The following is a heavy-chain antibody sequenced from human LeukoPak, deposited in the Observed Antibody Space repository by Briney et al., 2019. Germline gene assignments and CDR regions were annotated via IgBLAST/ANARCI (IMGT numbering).Heavy chain of an antibody. Sequence: TVKVSCKPSVYGFTRFGISGVRPTPGQGLEWMGWICTYNGNTNYAQKLQGRVTMTTDTSTSTAYMELRSLRSDDTAVYYCARLSPTLWFGEPNRNWFDPWGQGTLVTVSS. CDR2: ICTYNGNT. CDR3: ARLSPTLWFGEPNRNWFDP. J-gene: IGHJ5*02. D-gene: IGHD3-10*01. CDR1: VYGFTRFG. V-gene: IGHV1-18*01.